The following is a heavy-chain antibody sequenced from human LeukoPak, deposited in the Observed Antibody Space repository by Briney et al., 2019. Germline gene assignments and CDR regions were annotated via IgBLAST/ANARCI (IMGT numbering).Heavy chain of an antibody. CDR2: ISSSGSTI. CDR1: GFTFSSYW. Sequence: GGSLSLSCAASGFTFSSYWMSWVRQAPGKGLEWVSYISSSGSTIYYADSVKGRFTISRDNAKNSLYLQMNSLRAEDTAVYYCAELGITMIGGVWGKGTTVTISS. J-gene: IGHJ6*04. V-gene: IGHV3-48*03. CDR3: AELGITMIGGV. D-gene: IGHD3-10*02.